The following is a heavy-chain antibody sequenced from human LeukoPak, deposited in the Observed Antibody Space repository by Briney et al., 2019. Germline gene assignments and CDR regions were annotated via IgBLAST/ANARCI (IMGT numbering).Heavy chain of an antibody. Sequence: ASVKVSCKASGYTFTSYGISWVRQAPGQGLEWMGWISAYNGNTNYAQKLQGRVTMTTDTSTSTAYMELRSLRSDDTTVYYCARAPLYCSSTSCSSRLAVAGWGYFDYWGQGTLAPVSS. J-gene: IGHJ4*02. D-gene: IGHD2-2*01. CDR2: ISAYNGNT. CDR3: ARAPLYCSSTSCSSRLAVAGWGYFDY. CDR1: GYTFTSYG. V-gene: IGHV1-18*01.